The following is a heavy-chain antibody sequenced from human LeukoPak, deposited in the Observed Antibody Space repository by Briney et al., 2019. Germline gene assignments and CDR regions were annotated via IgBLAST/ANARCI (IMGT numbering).Heavy chain of an antibody. V-gene: IGHV3-7*01. D-gene: IGHD3-10*01. J-gene: IGHJ4*02. Sequence: GGSLRPSCAASGFTFSSYWMGWVRQAPGKGLEWVADIKQDGSEENYVDSVKGRFTISRDNARNSLYLQMNSLRVEDTAVYYCARELWPGDYWGQGILVSVSS. CDR3: ARELWPGDY. CDR2: IKQDGSEE. CDR1: GFTFSSYW.